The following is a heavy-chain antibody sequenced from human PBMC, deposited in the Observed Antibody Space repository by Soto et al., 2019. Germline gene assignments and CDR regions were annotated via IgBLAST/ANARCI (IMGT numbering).Heavy chain of an antibody. D-gene: IGHD2-15*01. CDR1: GYIFTDLY. V-gene: IGHV1-2*02. Sequence: QVKLVQSGAEVKKPGASVNVSCKASGYIFTDLYIHWVRQVTGQGLEWMGWINPDSGVTNFAQKFQGRVTMTRDTSFTTAYMALSRLTSDDTAIYYCARGCSGHCYGGMNGWGKGTTVTGSS. CDR2: INPDSGVT. CDR3: ARGCSGHCYGGMNG. J-gene: IGHJ6*04.